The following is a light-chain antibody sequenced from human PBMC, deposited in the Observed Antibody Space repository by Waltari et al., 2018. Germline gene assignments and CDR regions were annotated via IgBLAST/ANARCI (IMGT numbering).Light chain of an antibody. CDR2: KAS. Sequence: DIQMTQSPSTLSASVGDRVTIACRASQNIGSWLAWYQQRPGKAPKLLIYKASSLDSGVPSRFSGSVSGTEFTLTISSLQPDDFATYYCQEYNSSPSWTFGQGTKVEIK. J-gene: IGKJ1*01. CDR1: QNIGSW. V-gene: IGKV1-5*03. CDR3: QEYNSSPSWT.